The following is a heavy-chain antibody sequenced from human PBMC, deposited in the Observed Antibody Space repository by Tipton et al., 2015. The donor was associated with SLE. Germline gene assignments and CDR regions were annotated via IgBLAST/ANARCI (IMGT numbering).Heavy chain of an antibody. CDR2: IKQDGSEK. D-gene: IGHD6-13*01. CDR3: ARTTGSTAAGYFDY. CDR1: GFTFSSYG. V-gene: IGHV3-7*05. Sequence: SLRLSCAASGFTFSSYGMHWVRQAPGKGLEWVANIKQDGSEKYYVDSVKGRFTISRDNAKNSLYLQMNSLRAEDTAVYYCARTTGSTAAGYFDYWGQGTLVTVSS. J-gene: IGHJ4*02.